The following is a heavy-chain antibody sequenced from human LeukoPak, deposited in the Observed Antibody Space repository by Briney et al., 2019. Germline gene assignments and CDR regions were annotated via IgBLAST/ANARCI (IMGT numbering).Heavy chain of an antibody. J-gene: IGHJ4*02. CDR3: AKDIEAAADYYFDY. Sequence: SGGSLRLSCAASGFTFDDYAMHWLRQAPGKGLEWVSGISWNSGSIGYADSVKGRFTISRDNAKNSLYLQMNSLRAEDTALYYCAKDIEAAADYYFDYWGQGTLVTVSS. V-gene: IGHV3-9*01. CDR1: GFTFDDYA. CDR2: ISWNSGSI. D-gene: IGHD6-13*01.